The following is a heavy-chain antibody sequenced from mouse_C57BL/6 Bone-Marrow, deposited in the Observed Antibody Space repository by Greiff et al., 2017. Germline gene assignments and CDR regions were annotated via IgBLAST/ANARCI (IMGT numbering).Heavy chain of an antibody. V-gene: IGHV14-1*01. CDR2: IDPEDGDT. J-gene: IGHJ3*01. Sequence: EVQLKQSGAELVRPGASVKLSCTASGFNIKDYYMHWVKQRPEQGLEWIGRIDPEDGDTEYAPKFQGKATMTADTSSNTAYLQLSSLTSEDTAVYYCTTGYYGSSPFAYWGQGTLVTVSA. CDR1: GFNIKDYY. D-gene: IGHD1-1*01. CDR3: TTGYYGSSPFAY.